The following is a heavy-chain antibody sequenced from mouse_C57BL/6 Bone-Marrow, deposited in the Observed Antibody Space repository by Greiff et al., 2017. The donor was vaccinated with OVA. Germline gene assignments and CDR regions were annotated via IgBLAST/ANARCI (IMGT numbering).Heavy chain of an antibody. D-gene: IGHD3-2*02. CDR3: ARADSSGRGDY. Sequence: VKLMESGPGLVAPSQSLSITCTVSGFSLTSYGVDWVRQSPGKGLEWLGVIWGVGSTNYNSALKSRLSISKDNSKSQVFLKMNSLQTDDTAMYYCARADSSGRGDYWGQGTSVTVSS. J-gene: IGHJ4*01. V-gene: IGHV2-6*01. CDR2: IWGVGST. CDR1: GFSLTSYG.